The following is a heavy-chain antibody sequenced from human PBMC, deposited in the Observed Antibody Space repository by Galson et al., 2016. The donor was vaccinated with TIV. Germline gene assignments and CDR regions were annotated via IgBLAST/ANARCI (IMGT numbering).Heavy chain of an antibody. CDR1: GYSFTTYW. V-gene: IGHV5-51*01. D-gene: IGHD2-15*01. J-gene: IGHJ4*02. CDR3: AREPRSGNYFDY. CDR2: IFPDDSET. Sequence: SGAEVKKPGESLKISCKASGYSFTTYWIAWVRQMPGKGLEWMGIIFPDDSETAYSPSFEGQVTISADKSLSTAYLQWSSLKASDTAMYYCAREPRSGNYFDYWGQGALVTVSS.